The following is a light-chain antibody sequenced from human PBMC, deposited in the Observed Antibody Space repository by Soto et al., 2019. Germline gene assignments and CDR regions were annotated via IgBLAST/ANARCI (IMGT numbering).Light chain of an antibody. V-gene: IGLV1-44*01. CDR1: SSNIGSNT. CDR2: SNN. CDR3: ATGVYSLYVYV. J-gene: IGLJ1*01. Sequence: QSVLTQPPSASGTPGQRVTISCSGSSSNIGSNTVNWYQQLPGTAPKLLIYSNNQRPSGVPDRFSGSKSGTSASLAISGLQSEYYSNEYCATGVYSLYVYV.